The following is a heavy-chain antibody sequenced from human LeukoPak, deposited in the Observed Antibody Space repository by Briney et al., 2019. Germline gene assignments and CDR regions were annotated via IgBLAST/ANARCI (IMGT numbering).Heavy chain of an antibody. CDR3: ARGKTAMVYYYYYGMDV. CDR1: GGSSSGYY. CDR2: INHSGST. Sequence: SETLSLTCAVYGGSSSGYYWSWIRQPPGKGLEWIGEINHSGSTNYNPSLKSRVTISVDTSKNQFSLKLSSVTAADTAVYYCARGKTAMVYYYYYGMDVWGQGTTVTVSS. D-gene: IGHD5-18*01. J-gene: IGHJ6*02. V-gene: IGHV4-34*01.